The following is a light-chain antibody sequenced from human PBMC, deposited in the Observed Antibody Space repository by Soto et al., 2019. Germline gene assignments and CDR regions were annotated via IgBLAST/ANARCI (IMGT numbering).Light chain of an antibody. CDR1: SXNIGAGYD. CDR2: ANN. V-gene: IGLV1-40*01. CDR3: QSYDSSLSGSV. Sequence: QSVLTQPPSVSGAPGQRVTISCTGSSXNIGAGYDIHWYQHLPGTAPKLLIYANNNRPSGVPDRFSGSKSGTSASLAITGLQTEDEADYYCQSYDSSLSGSVFGTGTKVTVL. J-gene: IGLJ1*01.